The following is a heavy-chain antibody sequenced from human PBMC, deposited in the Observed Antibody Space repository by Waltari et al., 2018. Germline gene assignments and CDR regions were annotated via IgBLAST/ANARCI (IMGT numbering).Heavy chain of an antibody. V-gene: IGHV3-73*01. CDR1: GFTFVAST. J-gene: IGHJ6*02. CDR3: TRVDLVGDPTLGNFYYYGMDV. Sequence: EVQLVESGGGLVQPGGSLKLSCAASGFTFVASTVHWVRQASGKGLEWVGRIINKPNNCATADAASVKGRFIISRDDSKNTAYLQMNSLKTEDTAVYYCTRVDLVGDPTLGNFYYYGMDVWGQGTTVTVSS. CDR2: IINKPNNCAT. D-gene: IGHD1-26*01.